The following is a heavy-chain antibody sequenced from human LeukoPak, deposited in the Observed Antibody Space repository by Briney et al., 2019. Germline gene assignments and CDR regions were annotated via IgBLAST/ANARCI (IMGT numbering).Heavy chain of an antibody. D-gene: IGHD2-2*01. V-gene: IGHV3-33*01. J-gene: IGHJ4*02. CDR3: ARGESSTSCPGDY. CDR2: IWYDGSNK. CDR1: GFTFSSYG. Sequence: PGRSLRLSCAASGFTFSSYGMHWVRQAPGKGLEWVAVIWYDGSNKYYADSVKGRFTISRDNSKNPLYLQMNSLRAEDTAVYYCARGESSTSCPGDYWGQGTLVTVSS.